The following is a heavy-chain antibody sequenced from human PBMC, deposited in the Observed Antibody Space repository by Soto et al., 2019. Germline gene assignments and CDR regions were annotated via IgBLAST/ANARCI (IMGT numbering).Heavy chain of an antibody. D-gene: IGHD3-9*01. Sequence: EVQLVESGGGLVKPGGSLRLSCAASGFTFSNAWMSWVHQAPGKGLEWVGRIKSKTDGGTTDYAAPVKGRFTISRDDSKNTLYLQMNSLKTEDTAVYYCTTDLSYYDILPVLVVVIRDYWGQGTLVTVSS. CDR3: TTDLSYYDILPVLVVVIRDY. J-gene: IGHJ4*02. CDR2: IKSKTDGGTT. V-gene: IGHV3-15*01. CDR1: GFTFSNAW.